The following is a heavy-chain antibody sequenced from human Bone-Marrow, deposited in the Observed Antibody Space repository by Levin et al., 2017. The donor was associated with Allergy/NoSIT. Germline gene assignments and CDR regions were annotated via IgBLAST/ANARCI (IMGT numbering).Heavy chain of an antibody. D-gene: IGHD6-19*01. CDR2: INTNTGTP. Sequence: GESLKISCKTSGSKFTSYSMNWLRHAPGQRPEWMGWINTNTGTPTYAHGSTGRFVFTLDTPVSTAYLHISSLKADDIGTYYCAKGESIEVAATTAGDAFDSWGQGKMVTVSS. J-gene: IGHJ3*02. CDR3: AKGESIEVAATTAGDAFDS. CDR1: GSKFTSYS. V-gene: IGHV7-4-1*02.